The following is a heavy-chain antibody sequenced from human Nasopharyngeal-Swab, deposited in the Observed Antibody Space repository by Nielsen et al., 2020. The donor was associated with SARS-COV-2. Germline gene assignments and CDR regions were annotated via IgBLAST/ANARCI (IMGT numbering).Heavy chain of an antibody. Sequence: SETLSLTCTASGGSISSSSYYWGWIRQPPGKGLEWIGSIYYSGSTYYNPSLKSRVPISVEPSKNQFSLKLSSVTAAETAGEEGGGGRAVPTAWYFDLWGRGTLVTVSS. CDR2: IYYSGST. CDR1: GGSISSSSYY. D-gene: IGHD3-16*01. V-gene: IGHV4-39*07. J-gene: IGHJ2*01. CDR3: GGGRAVPTAWYFDL.